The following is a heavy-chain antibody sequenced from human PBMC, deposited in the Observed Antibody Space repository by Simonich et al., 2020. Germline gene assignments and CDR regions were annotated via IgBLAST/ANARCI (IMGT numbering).Heavy chain of an antibody. CDR3: ARDYSNYDAFDI. V-gene: IGHV3-74*01. CDR2: INSDGSSN. CDR1: GFTFSSYW. D-gene: IGHD4-4*01. Sequence: EVQLVESGGGLVQPGGSLRLSCAASGFTFSSYWMHWVRQDPGKGLVLVSPINSDGSSNSYADSVKGRVTISRDNAKNTLYLQMNSLRAEDTAVYYCARDYSNYDAFDIWGQGTMVTVSS. J-gene: IGHJ3*02.